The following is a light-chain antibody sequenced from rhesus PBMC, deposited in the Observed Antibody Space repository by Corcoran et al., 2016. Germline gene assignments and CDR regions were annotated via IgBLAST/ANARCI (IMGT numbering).Light chain of an antibody. J-gene: IGKJ4*01. CDR3: QQYSNWLT. Sequence: DIVMTQSPATLSLSPGERATLSCRASQSVSSSLAWYQQKPEQAPRLLINGASSRATGIPDRFSGSGSGTDLTITISSLEPEDFAVYYCQQYSNWLTFGGGTKVEIK. V-gene: IGKV3-42*03. CDR2: GAS. CDR1: QSVSSS.